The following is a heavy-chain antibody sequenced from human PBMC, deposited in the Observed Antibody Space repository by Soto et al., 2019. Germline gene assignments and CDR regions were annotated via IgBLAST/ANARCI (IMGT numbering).Heavy chain of an antibody. D-gene: IGHD2-21*02. CDR1: GFTFSSYA. V-gene: IGHV3-30-3*01. Sequence: VQLVESGGGVVQPGRSLRLSCAASGFTFSSYAMHWVRQAPGKGLEWVAVISYDGSNKYYADSVKGRFTISRDNSKNTLYLQMNSLRAEDTAVYYCAREGFGDEREMDYWGQGTLVTVSS. CDR2: ISYDGSNK. CDR3: AREGFGDEREMDY. J-gene: IGHJ4*02.